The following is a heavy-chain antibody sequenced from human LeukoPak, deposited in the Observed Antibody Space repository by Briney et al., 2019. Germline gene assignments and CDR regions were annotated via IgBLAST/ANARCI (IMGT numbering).Heavy chain of an antibody. Sequence: PGGSLRLSCAASGFTFSSYGMHWVRQAPGKGLEWVAFIRYDGSNKYYADSVKGRFTISRDNSKNTLYLQMNSLRAEDTAVYYCAKEQDSSGGFIDYWGQGTLVTVSS. D-gene: IGHD3-10*01. V-gene: IGHV3-30*02. J-gene: IGHJ4*02. CDR1: GFTFSSYG. CDR3: AKEQDSSGGFIDY. CDR2: IRYDGSNK.